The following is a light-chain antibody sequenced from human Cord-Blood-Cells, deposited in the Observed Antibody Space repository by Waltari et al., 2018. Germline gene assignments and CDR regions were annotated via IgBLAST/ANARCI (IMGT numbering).Light chain of an antibody. J-gene: IGKJ1*01. CDR3: QQYNNWPPGT. CDR2: GAS. CDR1: QSVSSN. V-gene: IGKV3-15*01. Sequence: EIVMPQSRATLSVSSGERASLSCRASQSVSSNLAWYQQKPGQAPRLLIYGASTRATGIPARFSGSGSGTEFTLTISSLQSEDFAVYYCQQYNNWPPGTFGQGTKVEIK.